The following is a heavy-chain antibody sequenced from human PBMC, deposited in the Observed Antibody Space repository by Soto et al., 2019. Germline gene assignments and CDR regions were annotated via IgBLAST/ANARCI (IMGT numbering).Heavy chain of an antibody. CDR2: ISGSGGST. Sequence: EVQLLESGGGLVQPGGSLRLSCAASGFTFSSYAMSWVRQAPGKGLEWVSAISGSGGSTYYADSVKGRFTTSRDKSKNTLYLQMNSLRAEDTAVYYGAKDRRSSSWGGAFAIWGQGTMVTVSS. J-gene: IGHJ3*02. CDR3: AKDRRSSSWGGAFAI. V-gene: IGHV3-23*01. CDR1: GFTFSSYA. D-gene: IGHD6-6*01.